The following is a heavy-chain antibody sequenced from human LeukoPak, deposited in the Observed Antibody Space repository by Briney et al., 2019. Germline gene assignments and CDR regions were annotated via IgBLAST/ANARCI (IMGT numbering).Heavy chain of an antibody. CDR1: GFTFGIYA. D-gene: IGHD6-13*01. CDR2: ISYDGSNK. J-gene: IGHJ6*02. Sequence: GGSLRLSCEASGFTFGIYAMHCVRQAPGKGLVCVGVISYDGSNKYYADCVKGRFTISRDNSKNTLYLQMKSLRAEDKAVYYCARDRCSSWLWTYYYYGMDVWGQGTTVTVSS. CDR3: ARDRCSSWLWTYYYYGMDV. V-gene: IGHV3-30-3*01.